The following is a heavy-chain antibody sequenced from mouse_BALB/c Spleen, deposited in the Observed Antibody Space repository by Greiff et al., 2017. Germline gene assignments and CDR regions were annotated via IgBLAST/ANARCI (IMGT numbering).Heavy chain of an antibody. J-gene: IGHJ3*01. Sequence: VHVKQSGAELVKPGASVKLSCTASGFNIKDTYMHWVKQRPEQGLEWIGRIDPANGNTKYDPKFQGKATITADTSSNTAYLQLSSLTSEDTAVYYCVTPFAYWGQGTLVTVSA. V-gene: IGHV14-3*02. CDR3: VTPFAY. CDR1: GFNIKDTY. CDR2: IDPANGNT.